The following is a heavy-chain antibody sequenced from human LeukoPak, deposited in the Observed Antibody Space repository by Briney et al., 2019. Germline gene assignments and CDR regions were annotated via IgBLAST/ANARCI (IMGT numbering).Heavy chain of an antibody. CDR3: ARHMVYYYDSSGNAFDI. CDR1: GYSFTSYW. V-gene: IGHV5-51*01. CDR2: IYPGDSDT. Sequence: GESLKISCKGSGYSFTSYWIGWVRQMPGKGLEWMGIIYPGDSDTRYSPSFQGQVTISADKSISTAYLQWSSLKASDTAMYYCARHMVYYYDSSGNAFDIWGQGTMVTVSS. J-gene: IGHJ3*02. D-gene: IGHD3-22*01.